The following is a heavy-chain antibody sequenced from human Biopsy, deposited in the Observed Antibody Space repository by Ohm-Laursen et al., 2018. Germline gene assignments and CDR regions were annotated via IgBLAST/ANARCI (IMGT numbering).Heavy chain of an antibody. CDR3: ARGPYGDNAGAFDV. J-gene: IGHJ3*01. Sequence: SETLSLTCAVDGGSFSGYDWTWIRQPPGKGLEWVGEFSHTGTTIYNPSLKSRLTISVDKSKNHFSLRLTSVTAADTATYLCARGPYGDNAGAFDVWGQGTVVTVSS. CDR2: FSHTGTT. D-gene: IGHD4/OR15-4a*01. V-gene: IGHV4-34*01. CDR1: GGSFSGYD.